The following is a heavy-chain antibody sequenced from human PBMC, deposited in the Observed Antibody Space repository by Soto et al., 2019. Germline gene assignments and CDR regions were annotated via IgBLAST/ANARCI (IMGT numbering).Heavy chain of an antibody. V-gene: IGHV1-69*12. CDR2: IIPIFGTV. J-gene: IGHJ5*02. CDR1: GGTFGSYA. D-gene: IGHD3-16*01. Sequence: QVQLVRSGAEVKKPGSSVKVSCKASGGTFGSYAISWVRQAPGQGLEWMGGIIPIFGTVNYAQKFQGRVTITADESTSTAYMELSSLRSEATAVYYCARGNRKGGWFDPWGQGTLVTVSS. CDR3: ARGNRKGGWFDP.